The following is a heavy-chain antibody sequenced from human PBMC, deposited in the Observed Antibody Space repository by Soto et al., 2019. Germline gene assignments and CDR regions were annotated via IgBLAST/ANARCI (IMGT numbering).Heavy chain of an antibody. D-gene: IGHD2-15*01. CDR1: GGSISSSNW. CDR2: IYHSGST. Sequence: PSETLSLTCSVSGGSISSSNWWSWFHQPPWKGLEWIGEIYHSGSTNYNPSLKSRVTISVDKSKNQFSLQLSSVTAADTAVYYCARLQYTVVTALDIWGQGTMVTVSS. J-gene: IGHJ3*02. V-gene: IGHV4-4*02. CDR3: ARLQYTVVTALDI.